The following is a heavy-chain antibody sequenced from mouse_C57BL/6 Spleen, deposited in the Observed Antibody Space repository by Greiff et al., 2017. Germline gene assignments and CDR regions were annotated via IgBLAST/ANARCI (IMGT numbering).Heavy chain of an antibody. J-gene: IGHJ3*01. D-gene: IGHD4-1*01. CDR2: IYPGDGDT. V-gene: IGHV1-82*01. Sequence: QVQLKQSGPELVKPGASVKISCKASGYAFSSSWMNWVKQKPGKGLEWIGRIYPGDGDTNYNGKFQGKATLTADKSSSTAYMQLSSLTSEDSAVSFCAGGDCDWAWFAYWGQGTLVTVSA. CDR1: GYAFSSSW. CDR3: AGGDCDWAWFAY.